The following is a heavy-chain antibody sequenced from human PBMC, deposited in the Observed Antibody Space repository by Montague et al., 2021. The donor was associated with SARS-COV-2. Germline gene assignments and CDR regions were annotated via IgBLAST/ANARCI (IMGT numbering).Heavy chain of an antibody. V-gene: IGHV4-39*07. Sequence: SETLSLTCTVSGGSIRSTTFYWGWIRQSPGKGLEWIGNIYEGDTTYYNPSLKSRVAISLDTPNNQFSLKITFLIVADTAIYYCVTPGKTAVAGQFDYWGPGILVTVSS. CDR2: IYEGDTT. CDR3: VTPGKTAVAGQFDY. D-gene: IGHD6-19*01. J-gene: IGHJ4*02. CDR1: GGSIRSTTFY.